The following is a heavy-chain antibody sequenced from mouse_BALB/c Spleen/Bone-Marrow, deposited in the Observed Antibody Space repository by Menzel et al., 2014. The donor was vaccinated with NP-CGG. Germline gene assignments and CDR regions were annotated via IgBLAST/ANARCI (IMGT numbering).Heavy chain of an antibody. CDR3: AYYRYDVNY. J-gene: IGHJ2*01. Sequence: DLVKPGASVKLSCKASGYTFXSYWINWIKQRPGQGLEWIGRIAPGSGSTYYDEMFKGKAILTVDTSSSTAYTQLSSLSSEDSAVYFCAYYRYDVNYWGQGTTLTVSS. D-gene: IGHD2-14*01. V-gene: IGHV1S41*01. CDR2: IAPGSGST. CDR1: GYTFXSYW.